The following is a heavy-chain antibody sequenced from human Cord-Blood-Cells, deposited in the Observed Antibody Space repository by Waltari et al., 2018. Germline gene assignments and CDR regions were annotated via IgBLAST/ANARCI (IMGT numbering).Heavy chain of an antibody. CDR3: ATGDYDFWSGHPMGWFDP. Sequence: QVQLVQSGAEVKKPGASVKVSCKVSGYTLTELSMTWVRQAPGNGLEWMGGFDPEDGETIYAQKFQGRVTMTEDTSTDTAYMELSSLRSEDTAVYYCATGDYDFWSGHPMGWFDPWGQGTLVTVSS. CDR2: FDPEDGET. CDR1: GYTLTELS. D-gene: IGHD3-3*01. J-gene: IGHJ5*02. V-gene: IGHV1-24*01.